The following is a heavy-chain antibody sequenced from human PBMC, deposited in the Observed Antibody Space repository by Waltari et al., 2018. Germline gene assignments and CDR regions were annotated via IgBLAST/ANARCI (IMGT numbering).Heavy chain of an antibody. J-gene: IGHJ4*02. V-gene: IGHV4-59*11. Sequence: QVQLQESGPGLVKPSETLSLTCTVSGGSISSHYWSWIRQPPGKGLEWIGYIYYSGSTNYNPSRKSRVTISVDTSKNQFSLKLSSVTAEDTAVYYCARYKGWELLPYFDYWGQGTLVTVSS. CDR3: ARYKGWELLPYFDY. D-gene: IGHD1-26*01. CDR2: IYYSGST. CDR1: GGSISSHY.